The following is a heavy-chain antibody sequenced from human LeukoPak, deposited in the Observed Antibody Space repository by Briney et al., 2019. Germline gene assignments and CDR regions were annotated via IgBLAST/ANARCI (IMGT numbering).Heavy chain of an antibody. J-gene: IGHJ4*02. CDR3: ARSQRGYSYGEH. CDR2: VDNDGSGT. Sequence: GGSLRLSCAASGFTFSTYWMHWVRQAPGKGLVWLSRVDNDGSGTSYADSLKGRFTISRDNGKNILFLQMDSLRAEDTAVYFCARSQRGYSYGEHWGQGTPVTVSS. CDR1: GFTFSTYW. V-gene: IGHV3-74*01. D-gene: IGHD5-18*01.